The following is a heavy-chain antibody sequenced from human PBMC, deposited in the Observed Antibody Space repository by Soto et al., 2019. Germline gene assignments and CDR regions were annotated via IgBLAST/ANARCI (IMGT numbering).Heavy chain of an antibody. CDR1: GGKIVNYG. CDR2: NSKNGSST. Sequence: WVSQRVSWRAAGGKIVNYGGRWVIQKPGKGLVWVSRNSKNGSSTSYADSVKGRFTISRDNAKNTLYLQMNSLRTEDTAIYYCARSSSGPGTLDYWGQGTLVTVSS. V-gene: IGHV3-74*01. J-gene: IGHJ4*02. D-gene: IGHD6-19*01. CDR3: ARSSSGPGTLDY.